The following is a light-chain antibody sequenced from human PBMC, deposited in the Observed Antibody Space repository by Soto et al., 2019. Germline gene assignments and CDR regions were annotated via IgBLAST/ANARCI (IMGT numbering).Light chain of an antibody. CDR2: GAS. CDR1: QSVSSR. CDR3: QQYNSWWT. Sequence: EIVMTQSPATLSVSPGERVTLSCRASQSVSSRLAWYQQKPGQAPRLLIYGASTRATGIPARFSGSGSGTEFTLTISSLQSEDFGVYYCQQYNSWWTFGQGTKV. J-gene: IGKJ1*01. V-gene: IGKV3-15*01.